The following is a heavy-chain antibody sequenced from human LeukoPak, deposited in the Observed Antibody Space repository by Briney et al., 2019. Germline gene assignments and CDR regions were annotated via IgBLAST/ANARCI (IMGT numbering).Heavy chain of an antibody. V-gene: IGHV3-21*01. D-gene: IGHD2-21*01. CDR1: GFTFSDYH. J-gene: IGHJ4*02. Sequence: SGGSLRLSCVASGFTFSDYHINWVRQAPGKGLEWVSSISSSSTHIYYADSVRGRFTISRDDAKNSLNLQMNSLRAEDTALYYCARGLCGGDCYDYWGQGTLVTVSS. CDR3: ARGLCGGDCYDY. CDR2: ISSSSTHI.